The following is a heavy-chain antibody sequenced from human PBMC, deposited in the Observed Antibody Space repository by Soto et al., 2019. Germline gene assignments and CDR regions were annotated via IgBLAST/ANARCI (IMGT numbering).Heavy chain of an antibody. CDR2: IYHSGST. CDR1: GGSISSGGYS. V-gene: IGHV4-30-2*01. J-gene: IGHJ4*02. D-gene: IGHD2-15*01. Sequence: QLQLQESGSGLVKPSQTLSLTCAVSGGSISSGGYSWSWIRQPPGKGLEWIGYIYHSGSTYYNPSLKSRVTRAVDRSKNQFSLKMSSVTAADTAVYYCARGQVVAAQHWGQGTMVTVAS. CDR3: ARGQVVAAQH.